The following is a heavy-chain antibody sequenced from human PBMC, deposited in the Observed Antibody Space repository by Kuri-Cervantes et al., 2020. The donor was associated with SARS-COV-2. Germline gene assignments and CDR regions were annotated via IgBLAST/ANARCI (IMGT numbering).Heavy chain of an antibody. J-gene: IGHJ4*02. CDR3: ARVPYDILTGYYVSPIDY. D-gene: IGHD3-9*01. Sequence: GGSLRLSCAASGFTFSSYAMSWVRQAPGKGLEWVSAISGSGGSTYYADSVKGRFTISRDNSKNTLYLQMNSLRAEDTAVYYCARVPYDILTGYYVSPIDYWGQGTLVTVSS. V-gene: IGHV3-23*01. CDR1: GFTFSSYA. CDR2: ISGSGGST.